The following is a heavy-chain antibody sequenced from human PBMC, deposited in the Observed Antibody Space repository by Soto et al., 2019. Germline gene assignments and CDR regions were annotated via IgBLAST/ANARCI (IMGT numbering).Heavy chain of an antibody. J-gene: IGHJ4*02. CDR2: INPSGGIT. CDR3: ARDTDRQNLGQVFDY. Sequence: GASVKVCCETSGFTFTSYFNHWVRQAPGQGLEWMGMINPSGGITSFAQKFQGRVTMTRETSTSTVYMELRDLRSEDTAVYYCARDTDRQNLGQVFDYWGQVTIATICS. V-gene: IGHV1-46*01. CDR1: GFTFTSYF. D-gene: IGHD1-26*01.